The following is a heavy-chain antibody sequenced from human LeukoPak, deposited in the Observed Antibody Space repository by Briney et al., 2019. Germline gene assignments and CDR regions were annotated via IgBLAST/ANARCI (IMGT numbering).Heavy chain of an antibody. CDR1: GGSISNNY. Sequence: SETLSLTCTVSGGSISNNYWSWIRQPPGKGLEWIGYIYYSGNTNNNPSLKSRVTVSVDTSKNQFSLKLSSVTAADTAVYYCAGARFGEFSFDYWGQGTLVTVSS. J-gene: IGHJ4*02. CDR2: IYYSGNT. D-gene: IGHD3-10*01. V-gene: IGHV4-59*01. CDR3: AGARFGEFSFDY.